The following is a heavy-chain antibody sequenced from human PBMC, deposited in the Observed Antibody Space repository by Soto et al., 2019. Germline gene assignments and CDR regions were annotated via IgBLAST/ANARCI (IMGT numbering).Heavy chain of an antibody. V-gene: IGHV3-30-3*01. CDR3: AAYRIAARPDYYYYGMDV. Sequence: GGSLRLSCAASGFTFSSYAMHWVRQAPGMGLEWVAVISYDGSNKYYADSVKGRFTISRDNSKNTLYLQMNSLRAEDTAVYYCAAYRIAARPDYYYYGMDVWGQGTTVTVSS. J-gene: IGHJ6*02. CDR2: ISYDGSNK. D-gene: IGHD6-6*01. CDR1: GFTFSSYA.